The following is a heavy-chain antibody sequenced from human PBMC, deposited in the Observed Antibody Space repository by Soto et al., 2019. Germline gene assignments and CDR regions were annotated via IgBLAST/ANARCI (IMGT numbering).Heavy chain of an antibody. CDR3: ARGGHVVVVTAALDY. J-gene: IGHJ4*02. D-gene: IGHD2-21*02. CDR2: VNPSGGHT. V-gene: IGHV1-46*01. Sequence: GASVKVSCKASGYTFTGYYMHWVRQAPGQGLEWMGTVNPSGGHTTYAQHFLGRVTMTRDTSTSTLYMELTSLTSDDTALYYCARGGHVVVVTAALDYWGQGTLVTVPQ. CDR1: GYTFTGYY.